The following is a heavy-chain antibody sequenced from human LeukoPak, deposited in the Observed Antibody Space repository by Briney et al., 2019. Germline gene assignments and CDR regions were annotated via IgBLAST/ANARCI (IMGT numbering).Heavy chain of an antibody. CDR1: GFTFSNYW. D-gene: IGHD3-22*01. J-gene: IGHJ4*02. CDR2: INSDGRST. CDR3: ARGYYDSSGYYLIDY. Sequence: PGGSPRLSCAASGFTFSNYWMHWVRQAPGKGLVWVSRINSDGRSTSYADSVKGRFTISRDNAKNTLYLQMNSLRAEDTAVYYCARGYYDSSGYYLIDYWGQGTLVTVSS. V-gene: IGHV3-74*01.